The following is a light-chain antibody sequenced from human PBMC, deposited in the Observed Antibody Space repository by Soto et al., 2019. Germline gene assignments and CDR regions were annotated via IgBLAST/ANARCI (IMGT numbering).Light chain of an antibody. V-gene: IGLV2-14*01. Sequence: QSALTQPASVSGSPGQSITISCTGTSSDVGGYNYVSWYQQHPGKAPKLMIYDVSNRPSGVSNRFSGSKSGNTASLTISGPQTEDGAVYYCSSYTGRPPLGVFGTGTNPPVL. CDR1: SSDVGGYNY. J-gene: IGLJ1*01. CDR3: SSYTGRPPLGV. CDR2: DVS.